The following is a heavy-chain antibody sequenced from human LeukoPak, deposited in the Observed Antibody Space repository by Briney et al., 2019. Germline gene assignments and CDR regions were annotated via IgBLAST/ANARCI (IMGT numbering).Heavy chain of an antibody. Sequence: ASVKVSCKSSGYTFTSYDINWVRQATGQGLEWMGWINPNSGGTNYAQKFQGRVTMTRDTSISTAYMELSRLRSDDTAVYYCASTIAVADPFDYWGQGTLVTVSS. J-gene: IGHJ4*02. CDR1: GYTFTSYD. D-gene: IGHD6-19*01. CDR2: INPNSGGT. V-gene: IGHV1-2*02. CDR3: ASTIAVADPFDY.